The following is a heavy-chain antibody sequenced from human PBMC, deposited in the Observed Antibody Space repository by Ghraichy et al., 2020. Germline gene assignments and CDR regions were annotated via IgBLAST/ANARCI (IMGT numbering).Heavy chain of an antibody. CDR2: ITAASGII. D-gene: IGHD2-2*01. Sequence: GGSLRLSCSAYGFNFGQYTMNWIRQAPGKGLQWVSSITAASGIIYYTHSVRGRLTASRDNAKNSVYLQMNTVRAEDAGVYYCARDSIPASIPYGVDVWGQGTTVVVSS. J-gene: IGHJ6*02. CDR1: GFNFGQYT. V-gene: IGHV3-21*01. CDR3: ARDSIPASIPYGVDV.